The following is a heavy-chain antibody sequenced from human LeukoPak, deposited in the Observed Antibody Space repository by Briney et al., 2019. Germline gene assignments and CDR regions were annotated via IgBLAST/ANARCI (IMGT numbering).Heavy chain of an antibody. CDR2: IRSDGSST. D-gene: IGHD3-10*01. V-gene: IGHV3-74*01. Sequence: GGSLRLSCAASGFTFNTYWMHWVRQAPGKGLVWVSRIRSDGSSTSYADSVRGRFTISRDNAKNTLYLQMNSLRAEDTAVYYCAGVLGVRDLAYFDYWGHGALVTVSS. CDR3: AGVLGVRDLAYFDY. J-gene: IGHJ4*01. CDR1: GFTFNTYW.